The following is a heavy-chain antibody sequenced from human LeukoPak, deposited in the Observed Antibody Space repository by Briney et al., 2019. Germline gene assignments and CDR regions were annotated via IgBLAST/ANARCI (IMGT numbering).Heavy chain of an antibody. Sequence: GGSLRLSCAVSGFTLSSYNMNWVRQAPGKGLEWVSYIRNSGNTIYYADSVKGRFTISRDPAKNSLYLQMNSLRAEDTAVYYCARAVAAADLDYWGQGTLVTVSS. J-gene: IGHJ4*02. D-gene: IGHD6-13*01. CDR2: IRNSGNTI. CDR1: GFTLSSYN. V-gene: IGHV3-48*01. CDR3: ARAVAAADLDY.